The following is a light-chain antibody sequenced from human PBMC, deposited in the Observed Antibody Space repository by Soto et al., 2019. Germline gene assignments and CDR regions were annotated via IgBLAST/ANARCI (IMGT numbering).Light chain of an antibody. CDR3: QQLISYPLT. J-gene: IGKJ3*01. CDR1: QGISSY. V-gene: IGKV1-9*01. CDR2: AAS. Sequence: DIQLTQSPSFLSASVGDRVTITCRASQGISSYLAWYQQKPGKAPKLLIYAASTLQSGVPSRFSGSGSGTDFTLTISSLQPEDFATYYCQQLISYPLTFGPGTKVDIK.